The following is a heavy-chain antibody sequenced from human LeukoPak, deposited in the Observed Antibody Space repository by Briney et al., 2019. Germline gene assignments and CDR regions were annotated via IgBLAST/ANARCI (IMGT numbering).Heavy chain of an antibody. D-gene: IGHD2-15*01. J-gene: IGHJ4*02. Sequence: SETLSLTCAVYGGSFSGYYWSWIRQPPGKGLEWIGEINHSGSTNYNPSLKSRVTISVDTSKNQFSLKLSSVTAADTALYYCARAFYCSGASCYSRGGGFIDYWGQGTLVTVSS. V-gene: IGHV4-34*01. CDR3: ARAFYCSGASCYSRGGGFIDY. CDR1: GGSFSGYY. CDR2: INHSGST.